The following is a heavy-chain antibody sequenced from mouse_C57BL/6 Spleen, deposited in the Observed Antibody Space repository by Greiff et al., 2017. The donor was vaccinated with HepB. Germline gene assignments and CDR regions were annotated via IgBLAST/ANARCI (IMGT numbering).Heavy chain of an antibody. CDR3: APYYGSSFDLDY. Sequence: VQLQQSGAELVKPGASVKMSCTASGYTFTSYWITWVKQRPGQGLEWIGDIYPGSGSTNYNEKFKSKATLTVDTSSSTAYMQLSSLTSEDSAVYYCAPYYGSSFDLDYWGQGTTLTVSS. CDR2: IYPGSGST. J-gene: IGHJ2*01. D-gene: IGHD1-1*01. V-gene: IGHV1-55*01. CDR1: GYTFTSYW.